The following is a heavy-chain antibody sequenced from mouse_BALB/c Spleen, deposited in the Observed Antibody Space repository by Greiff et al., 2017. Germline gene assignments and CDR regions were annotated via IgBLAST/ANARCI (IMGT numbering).Heavy chain of an antibody. CDR1: GYSITSGYY. CDR3: ARGEYGNHFDY. Sequence: ESGPGLVKPSQSLSLTCSVTGYSITSGYYWKWIRQFPGNKLEWMGYISYDGSNNYNPSLKNRISITRDTSKNQFFLKLNSVTTEDTATYYCARGEYGNHFDYWGQGTTLTVSS. CDR2: ISYDGSN. J-gene: IGHJ2*01. V-gene: IGHV3-6*02. D-gene: IGHD2-10*02.